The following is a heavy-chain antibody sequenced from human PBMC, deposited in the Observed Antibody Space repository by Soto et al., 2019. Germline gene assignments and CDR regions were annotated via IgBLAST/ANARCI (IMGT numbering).Heavy chain of an antibody. Sequence: LLVESGGGLVKPGGSLRLSCAASGFTFSDYYMTWLRQAPGRGMEWVSYISSSGSDTNYADSVKGRFTISRDNAKNSLYLQMNSLRAEDTAVYYCARDPWQGAAAPFDSWGQGTLVTVSS. D-gene: IGHD6-13*01. V-gene: IGHV3-11*05. CDR1: GFTFSDYY. J-gene: IGHJ4*02. CDR2: ISSSGSDT. CDR3: ARDPWQGAAAPFDS.